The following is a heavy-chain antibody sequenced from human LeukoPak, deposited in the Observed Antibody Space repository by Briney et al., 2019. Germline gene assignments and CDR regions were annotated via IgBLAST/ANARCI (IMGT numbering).Heavy chain of an antibody. V-gene: IGHV1-69*06. CDR3: ARERVLQLPPYYYYGMDV. D-gene: IGHD6-13*01. CDR1: GGIFSSYA. J-gene: IGHJ6*04. CDR2: IIPIFGTA. Sequence: SVKVSCKASGGIFSSYAISWVRQAPGQGLEWMGGIIPIFGTANYAQKFQGRVTITADKSTSTAYMELSSLRSEDTAVYYCARERVLQLPPYYYYGMDVWGKGTTVTVSS.